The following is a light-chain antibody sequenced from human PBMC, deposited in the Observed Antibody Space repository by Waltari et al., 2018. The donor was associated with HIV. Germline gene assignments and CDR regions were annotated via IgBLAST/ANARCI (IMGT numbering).Light chain of an antibody. CDR1: SNDVGGYTS. Sequence: QSVLTQPPSASGSPGQSVTISCTGTSNDVGGYTSVSWYQQHPGKAPKLMIYEVSERPSGVPDRFSGSKSGNTASLTVSGLQAEDEADYYCSSYSGGNNFDVVFGGGTKLTVL. CDR2: EVS. V-gene: IGLV2-8*01. CDR3: SSYSGGNNFDVV. J-gene: IGLJ2*01.